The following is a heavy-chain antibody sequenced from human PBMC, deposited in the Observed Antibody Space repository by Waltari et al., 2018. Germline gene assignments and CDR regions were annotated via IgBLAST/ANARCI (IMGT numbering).Heavy chain of an antibody. CDR2: SCYSGTT. CDR3: AGQARARSLTGPDQ. Sequence: QLQLQESGPGLVRRAEALSRTCAVSDCSISSSNLYWGWIRQPPGKGLEWLGSSCYSGTTYYSHSFQSRVTISRDKSRNMFSLTLKSVTAADTVFYCCAGQARARSLTGPDQWGQGILVTVSS. D-gene: IGHD3-9*01. CDR1: DCSISSSNLY. J-gene: IGHJ4*02. V-gene: IGHV4-39*01.